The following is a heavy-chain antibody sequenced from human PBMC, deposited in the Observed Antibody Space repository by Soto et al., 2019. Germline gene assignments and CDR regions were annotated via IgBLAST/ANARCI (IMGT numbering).Heavy chain of an antibody. CDR3: AKDREQWLALDY. D-gene: IGHD6-19*01. CDR1: GFTFSRYA. J-gene: IGHJ4*02. Sequence: PGGSLRLSCAASGFTFSRYAMSWVRQAPGKGLEWVSAISSGGSSTYYADSVKGRFTISRDNAKNSLYLQMNSLRAEDTALYYCAKDREQWLALDYWGQGTLVTVSS. V-gene: IGHV3-23*01. CDR2: ISSGGSST.